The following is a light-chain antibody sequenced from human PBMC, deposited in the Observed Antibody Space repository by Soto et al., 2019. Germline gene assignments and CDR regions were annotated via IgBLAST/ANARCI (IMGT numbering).Light chain of an antibody. Sequence: EIVLTQSPGTLSLSPGERATLSCRASQSVSSSYLAWYPQKPGQAPRLLIYGASIRATGIPDRFSGSGSGTDFTLTISRLEPEDFAVYYCQQYGSSPRYTFGQGTKLAIK. V-gene: IGKV3-20*01. CDR3: QQYGSSPRYT. J-gene: IGKJ2*01. CDR1: QSVSSSY. CDR2: GAS.